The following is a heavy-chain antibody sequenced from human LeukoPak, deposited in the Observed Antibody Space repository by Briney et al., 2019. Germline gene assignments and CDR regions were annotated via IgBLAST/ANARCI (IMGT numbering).Heavy chain of an antibody. CDR3: ARHSPAVGYYDSSGYYSWLDP. D-gene: IGHD3-22*01. Sequence: GESLEISCRGPGCSFTSKWISWVREMPGKGSGWMGRNYPGDSDTIYSPPYQARVTISADNSISTAYLQWSSLKALDTAMYYCARHSPAVGYYDSSGYYSWLDPWGQGTLVTVSS. V-gene: IGHV5-51*01. CDR2: NYPGDSDT. CDR1: GCSFTSKW. J-gene: IGHJ5*02.